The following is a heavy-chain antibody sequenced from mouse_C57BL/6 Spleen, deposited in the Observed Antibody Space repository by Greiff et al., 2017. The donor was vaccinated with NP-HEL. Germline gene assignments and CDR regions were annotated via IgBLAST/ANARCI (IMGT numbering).Heavy chain of an antibody. Sequence: EVQGVESGEGLVKPGGSLKLSCAASGFTFSSYAMSWVRQTPEKRLEWVAYISSGGDYIYYADTVKGRFTISRDNARNTLYLQMSSLKSEDTAMYYCTRAGYSNYFDYWGQGTTLTVSS. CDR2: ISSGGDYI. CDR1: GFTFSSYA. D-gene: IGHD2-5*01. V-gene: IGHV5-9-1*02. CDR3: TRAGYSNYFDY. J-gene: IGHJ2*01.